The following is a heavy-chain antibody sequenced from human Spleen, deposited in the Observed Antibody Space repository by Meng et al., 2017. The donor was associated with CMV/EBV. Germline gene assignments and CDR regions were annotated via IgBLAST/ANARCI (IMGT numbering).Heavy chain of an antibody. CDR1: NFG. Sequence: NFGVSWVRQAPGQGLEFMGWISDYNGNTSYAQKFQGRVSMTTDSSTNTAFLEVRGLRSDDTAVYYCARGGMMWRSGVVVEPATAFDFWGQGTLVTVSS. CDR2: ISDYNGNT. CDR3: ARGGMMWRSGVVVEPATAFDF. D-gene: IGHD3-16*02. V-gene: IGHV1-18*01. J-gene: IGHJ4*02.